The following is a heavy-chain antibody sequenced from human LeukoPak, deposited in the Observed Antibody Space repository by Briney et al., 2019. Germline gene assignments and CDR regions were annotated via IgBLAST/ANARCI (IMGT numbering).Heavy chain of an antibody. Sequence: SSVTVSCKASGYTFTSYEINWVRQATGQGLEWMGWMNHNSGNTGYEQKFQGRVTMTRNTSISTAYMELSSLRSEDTAVYYCARGQDIVLINWFDPWGQGTLVTVSS. CDR3: ARGQDIVLINWFDP. CDR2: MNHNSGNT. D-gene: IGHD2-8*01. CDR1: GYTFTSYE. J-gene: IGHJ5*02. V-gene: IGHV1-8*01.